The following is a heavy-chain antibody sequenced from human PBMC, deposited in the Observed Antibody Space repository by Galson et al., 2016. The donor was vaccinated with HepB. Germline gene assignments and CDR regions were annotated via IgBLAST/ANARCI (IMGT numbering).Heavy chain of an antibody. V-gene: IGHV3-9*01. J-gene: IGHJ6*04. CDR1: GFTLDNYA. Sequence: SLRLSCAASGFTLDNYAMHWVRQAPGKGLEWVSGISWNSGAIGYADSVKGRFTVSRDNAKNSLYLQMNSLRAEDTALYYCAKDIGRGTSYYFYGMDVWGKGTPVTVSS. CDR3: AKDIGRGTSYYFYGMDV. CDR2: ISWNSGAI. D-gene: IGHD3/OR15-3a*01.